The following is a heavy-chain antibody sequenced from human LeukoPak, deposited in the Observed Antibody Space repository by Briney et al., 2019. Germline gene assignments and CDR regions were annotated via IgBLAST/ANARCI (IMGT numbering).Heavy chain of an antibody. V-gene: IGHV6-1*01. CDR2: IYYRSKWYN. Sequence: SQTLSLTCAIFGDSISSNSSWNWIRQSPSRGLEWLGRIYYRSKWYNDYVVSVKSRININPDTSKNQFSLQLNSVTPEDTAVYYCTRGGQGDGYSADEAFDIWGQGTMVTVS. CDR3: TRGGQGDGYSADEAFDI. CDR1: GDSISSNSS. J-gene: IGHJ3*02. D-gene: IGHD5-18*01.